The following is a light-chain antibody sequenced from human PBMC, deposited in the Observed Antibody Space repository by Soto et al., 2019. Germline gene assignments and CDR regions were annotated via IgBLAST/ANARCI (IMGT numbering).Light chain of an antibody. Sequence: QSALTQPASVSGSPGQSITISCTGTSSDIGAYNYVSWYQQHPGKAPKLIISEVSDRPSGVSNRFSGSKSGHTASLTISGLQAEDEADYYCCAYAGSGSVVFGGGTQLTVL. J-gene: IGLJ3*02. CDR3: CAYAGSGSVV. V-gene: IGLV2-14*01. CDR1: SSDIGAYNY. CDR2: EVS.